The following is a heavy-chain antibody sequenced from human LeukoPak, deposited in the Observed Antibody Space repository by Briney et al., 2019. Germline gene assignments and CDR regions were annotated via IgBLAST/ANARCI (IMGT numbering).Heavy chain of an antibody. CDR3: ARDSSSVPEY. Sequence: PGGSLRLSCAASGFSLSDHWMYWVRQGPGKGLVWLSRIKYDGSYTSYAESVKGRFTVSRDNAKNTLYLQMNSLRAEDTAVYYCARDSSSVPEYWGQGTPVTVSS. CDR2: IKYDGSYT. V-gene: IGHV3-74*01. CDR1: GFSLSDHW. D-gene: IGHD2-2*01. J-gene: IGHJ4*02.